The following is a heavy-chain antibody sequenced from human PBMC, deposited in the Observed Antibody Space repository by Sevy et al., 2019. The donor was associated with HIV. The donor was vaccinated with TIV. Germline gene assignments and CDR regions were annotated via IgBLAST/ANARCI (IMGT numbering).Heavy chain of an antibody. J-gene: IGHJ3*02. D-gene: IGHD3-10*01. Sequence: GGSLRLSFAASGFTFRNYVMNWVRQPPGKGLEWVSVISDGGGTTYYADSVKGRFTISRDDSKSTLYLQMNSLRVEDTAVYFCAKRVAGALAALDIWGQRTMVTVSS. CDR3: AKRVAGALAALDI. CDR1: GFTFRNYV. V-gene: IGHV3-23*01. CDR2: ISDGGGTT.